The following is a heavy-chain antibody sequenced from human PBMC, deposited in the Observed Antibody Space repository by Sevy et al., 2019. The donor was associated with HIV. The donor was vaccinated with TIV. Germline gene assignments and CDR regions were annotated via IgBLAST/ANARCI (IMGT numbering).Heavy chain of an antibody. CDR2: INWNGGIT. CDR3: ARDRRMTTVTNYYYYGMDV. Sequence: GGSLRLSCAASGFTFDDYGMSWVRQAPGKGLEWVSGINWNGGITGYADSVKGRFTISRDNAKNSLYLQMNSLRAEDTALYYYARDRRMTTVTNYYYYGMDVWGQGTTVTVSS. D-gene: IGHD4-4*01. J-gene: IGHJ6*02. CDR1: GFTFDDYG. V-gene: IGHV3-20*04.